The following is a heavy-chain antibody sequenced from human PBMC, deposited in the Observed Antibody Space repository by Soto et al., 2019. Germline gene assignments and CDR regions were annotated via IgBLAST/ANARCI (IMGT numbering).Heavy chain of an antibody. CDR1: GFTFGDAY. CDR3: VRGGGGGLFDP. Sequence: GGSLRLSYAVSGFTFGDAYMSWIRQAPGKGLEWLSYISPGSRYPAYADSVKGRFTISRDNARRSLFLQMTSLTAEDTAMYYCVRGGGGGLFDPWGQGTMVTVPQ. V-gene: IGHV3-11*06. J-gene: IGHJ5*02. D-gene: IGHD2-15*01. CDR2: ISPGSRYP.